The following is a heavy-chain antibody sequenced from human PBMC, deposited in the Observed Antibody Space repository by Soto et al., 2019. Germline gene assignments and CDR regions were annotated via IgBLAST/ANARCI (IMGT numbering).Heavy chain of an antibody. CDR2: IYHSGST. CDR3: ARRTDYYASSGTFDY. D-gene: IGHD3-22*01. Sequence: QVQLQESGPGLVKPSGTLSLTCAVSGGSISSNNWWSWVRQPPGKGLEWIGEIYHSGSTNYNPSLERRVTILVDKSKNQFSLNLRSVTAADTAVYYCARRTDYYASSGTFDYWGQGTLVTVSS. V-gene: IGHV4-4*02. J-gene: IGHJ4*02. CDR1: GGSISSNNW.